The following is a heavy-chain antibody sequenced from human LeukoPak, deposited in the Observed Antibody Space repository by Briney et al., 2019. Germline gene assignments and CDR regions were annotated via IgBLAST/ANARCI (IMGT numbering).Heavy chain of an antibody. D-gene: IGHD1-26*01. CDR2: IYSGGST. CDR1: GFTVSSNY. V-gene: IGHV3-66*01. J-gene: IGHJ4*02. CDR3: ARSQWELPGEFDY. Sequence: GGSLRLSCAASGFTVSSNYMSWVRQAPGKGLEWVSVIYSGGSTYYADSVKGRFTTSRDNSKNTLYLQMNSLRAEDTAVYYCARSQWELPGEFDYWGQGTLVTVSS.